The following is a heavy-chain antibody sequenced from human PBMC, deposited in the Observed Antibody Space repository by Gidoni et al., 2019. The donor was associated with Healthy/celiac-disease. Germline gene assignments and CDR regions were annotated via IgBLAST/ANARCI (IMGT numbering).Heavy chain of an antibody. V-gene: IGHV4-34*01. CDR3: ARGRGSPAIGLRRSRDFDY. J-gene: IGHJ4*02. CDR2: INHSGST. Sequence: QAQLQQRGAGLVKPSETLSLTRAVYGGSFSGYYWSWSRQPPGKGLECTGEINHSGSTNYNPSLKSRVTISVDTSKRQFSLKLSSVSAADTAVYYCARGRGSPAIGLRRSRDFDYWGQGTLVTVSA. CDR1: GGSFSGYY. D-gene: IGHD2-21*02.